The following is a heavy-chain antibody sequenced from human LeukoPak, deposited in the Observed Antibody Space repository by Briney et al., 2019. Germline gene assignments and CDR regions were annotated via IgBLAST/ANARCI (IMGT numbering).Heavy chain of an antibody. CDR3: AVSSSWYYYYGMDV. Sequence: GGSLRLSCAASGFTFSSYAMHWVRQAPGKGLEWVAVISYDGSNKYYADSVKGRFTISRDNSKNTLYLQMNSLRAEDTAVYYCAVSSSWYYYYGMDVWGQGTTVTVSS. CDR2: ISYDGSNK. D-gene: IGHD6-13*01. V-gene: IGHV3-30*14. CDR1: GFTFSSYA. J-gene: IGHJ6*02.